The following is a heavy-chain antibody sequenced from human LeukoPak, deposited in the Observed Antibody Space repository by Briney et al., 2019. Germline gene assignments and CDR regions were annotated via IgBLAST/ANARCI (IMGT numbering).Heavy chain of an antibody. CDR1: GDSVSANSAT. J-gene: IGHJ3*02. CDR2: TYYRSKWYN. Sequence: SQTLSLTCAISGDSVSANSATWNWIRQSPSRGLEWLGRTYYRSKWYNDYAVSVKSRITINPDTSKNQFSLQLNSLTPDDTAVYYCARVLRALSPSDAFDIWGQGTMVTVSS. V-gene: IGHV6-1*01. CDR3: ARVLRALSPSDAFDI.